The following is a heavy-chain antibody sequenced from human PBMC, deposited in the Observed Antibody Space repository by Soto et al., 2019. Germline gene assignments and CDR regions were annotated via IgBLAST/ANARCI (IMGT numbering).Heavy chain of an antibody. CDR3: AGHGGYSY. CDR2: FSGSGDDT. Sequence: EVQLSESGGGLVQPGGSLRLSCAATGFTLRTNGMSWVRQAPGKGLEWVSSFSGSGDDTWYAASLKGRFTISRDNPKNTLYRQRNSLRAEDRALYYCAGHGGYSYLGQGTLVTVDS. V-gene: IGHV3-23*01. D-gene: IGHD5-18*01. J-gene: IGHJ4*02. CDR1: GFTLRTNG.